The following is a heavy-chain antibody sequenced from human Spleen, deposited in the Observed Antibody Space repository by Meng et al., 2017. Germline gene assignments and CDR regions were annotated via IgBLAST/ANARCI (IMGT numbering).Heavy chain of an antibody. Sequence: QLQLQESGPGLVKPSETLSLTCTVSGGSISSSSYYWGWIRQSPGKELEWIGSIYYSGGTYYNPSLKSRVTLSVDTSKNQFSLKMKSVTAADTAVYYCASQSVTAIPFDYWGPGALVTVSS. CDR1: GGSISSSSYY. CDR3: ASQSVTAIPFDY. CDR2: IYYSGGT. V-gene: IGHV4-39*07. D-gene: IGHD2-21*02. J-gene: IGHJ4*02.